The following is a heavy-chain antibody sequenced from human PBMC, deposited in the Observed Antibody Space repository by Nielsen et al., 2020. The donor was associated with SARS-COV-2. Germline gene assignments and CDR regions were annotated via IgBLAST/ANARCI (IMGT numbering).Heavy chain of an antibody. CDR3: ARAFWGYYDSSGYYVAAFDI. Sequence: RQAPGKGLEWIGEINHSGSTNYNPSLKSRVTISVDTSKNQFSLKLSSVTAADTAVYYCARAFWGYYDSSGYYVAAFDIWGQGTMVTVSS. V-gene: IGHV4-34*13. D-gene: IGHD3-22*01. J-gene: IGHJ3*02. CDR2: INHSGST.